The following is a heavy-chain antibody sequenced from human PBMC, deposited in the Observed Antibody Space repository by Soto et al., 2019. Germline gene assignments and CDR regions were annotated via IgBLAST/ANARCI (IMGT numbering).Heavy chain of an antibody. Sequence: GASVKVSCKASGGTFSSYAISWVRQAPGQGLEWMGGIIPIFGTANYAQKFQGRVTITADESTSTAYMEMSSLRSEDTAVYYCARPPRLQYAGMDVWGQGTTVTVSS. CDR2: IIPIFGTA. CDR1: GGTFSSYA. D-gene: IGHD4-4*01. J-gene: IGHJ6*02. V-gene: IGHV1-69*13. CDR3: ARPPRLQYAGMDV.